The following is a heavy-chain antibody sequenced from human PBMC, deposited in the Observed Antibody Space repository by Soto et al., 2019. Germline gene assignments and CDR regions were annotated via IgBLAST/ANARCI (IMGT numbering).Heavy chain of an antibody. CDR3: ARLSPLILAGSAYYHSMDV. Sequence: PSETLSLTCTVSGGSISSSSYYWGWIRQPPGKGLEWIGSFYYSGSTNYNPSLQSRLTMSVDTSKSQFSLNLRSVTAADTAVYFCARLSPLILAGSAYYHSMDVWGQGAPVTVSS. V-gene: IGHV4-39*07. J-gene: IGHJ6*02. CDR1: GGSISSSSYY. CDR2: FYYSGST. D-gene: IGHD3-10*01.